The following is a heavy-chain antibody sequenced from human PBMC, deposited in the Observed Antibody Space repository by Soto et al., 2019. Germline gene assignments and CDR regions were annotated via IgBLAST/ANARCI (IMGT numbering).Heavy chain of an antibody. Sequence: SETLSLTCTVSGGSISSYYWSWIRQPPGKGLEWIGYIYYSGSTNYNPSLKSRVTISVDTSKNQFSLKLSSVTAADTAVYYCARAATFDYWGQGTLVTVSS. J-gene: IGHJ4*02. CDR3: ARAATFDY. CDR2: IYYSGST. V-gene: IGHV4-59*01. CDR1: GGSISSYY.